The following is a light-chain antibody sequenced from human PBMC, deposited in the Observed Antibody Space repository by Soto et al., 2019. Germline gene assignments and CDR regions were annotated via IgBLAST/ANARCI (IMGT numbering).Light chain of an antibody. Sequence: SYELTQPPSVSVAPVQTARITCGGNNIGSKSVHWYQQKPGQAPVLVVYDDSDRPSGIPERFSGSNSGNTASLTISGLQAEDEADYYCSSYRSSTTVVFGGGTKVTVL. CDR1: NIGSKS. V-gene: IGLV3-21*02. CDR2: DDS. J-gene: IGLJ2*01. CDR3: SSYRSSTTVV.